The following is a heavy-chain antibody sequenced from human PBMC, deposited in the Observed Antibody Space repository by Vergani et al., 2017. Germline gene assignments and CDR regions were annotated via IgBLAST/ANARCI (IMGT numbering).Heavy chain of an antibody. CDR1: GFTFSSYW. CDR3: AKDGPQYCSSTSCHSDY. J-gene: IGHJ4*02. Sequence: EVQLVESGGGLVQPGGSLRLSCAASGFTFSSYWMHWVRQAPGKGLVWVSRINSDGSSTSYADSVKGRFTIARDNAKNTLYLQMNSLRAEDTAVYYCAKDGPQYCSSTSCHSDYWGQGTLVTVSS. V-gene: IGHV3-74*01. CDR2: INSDGSST. D-gene: IGHD2-2*01.